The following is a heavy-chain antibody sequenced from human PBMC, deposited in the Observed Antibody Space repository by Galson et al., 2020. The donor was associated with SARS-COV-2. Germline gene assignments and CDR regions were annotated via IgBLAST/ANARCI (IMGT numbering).Heavy chain of an antibody. CDR2: IYTSGST. CDR1: GGSISSYY. Sequence: SETLSLTCTVSGGSISSYYWSWIRQTAGKGLEWIGRIYTSGSTNYNPYLKSRVTMSVDTSKNQFSLKLSSVTAADTAVYYCARVAGRAVWYFDLWGRGTLVTVSS. D-gene: IGHD6-13*01. V-gene: IGHV4-4*07. J-gene: IGHJ2*01. CDR3: ARVAGRAVWYFDL.